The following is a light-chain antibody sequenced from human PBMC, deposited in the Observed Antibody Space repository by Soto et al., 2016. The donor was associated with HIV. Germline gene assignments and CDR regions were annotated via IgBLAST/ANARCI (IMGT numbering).Light chain of an antibody. CDR3: QVWHTSSDHYV. Sequence: SYELTQPPSVSVAPGETARITCGGDNIGSETVHWYQQSPGQAPVLVVYDDSVRPSGIPERFSGSNSGNTATLTISSVEAGDEADYYCQVWHTSSDHYVFGTGTKVTV. CDR1: NIGSET. V-gene: IGLV3-21*02. J-gene: IGLJ1*01. CDR2: DDS.